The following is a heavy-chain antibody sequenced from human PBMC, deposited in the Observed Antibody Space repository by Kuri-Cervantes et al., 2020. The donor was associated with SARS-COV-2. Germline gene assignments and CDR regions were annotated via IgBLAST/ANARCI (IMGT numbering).Heavy chain of an antibody. CDR3: AKMEGGFLEWTWIDY. CDR2: IRYDGSNK. CDR1: GFTFDDYA. Sequence: GGSLRLSCAASGFTFDDYAMHWVRQAPGKGLEWVAFIRYDGSNKYYADSVKGRFTISRDNSKNTLYLQMNSLRAEDTAVYYCAKMEGGFLEWTWIDYWGQGTLVTVSS. J-gene: IGHJ4*02. D-gene: IGHD3-3*01. V-gene: IGHV3-30*02.